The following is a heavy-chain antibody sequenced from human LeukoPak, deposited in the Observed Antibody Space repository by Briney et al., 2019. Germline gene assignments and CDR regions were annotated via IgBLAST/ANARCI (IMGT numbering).Heavy chain of an antibody. CDR2: FDPEDGET. Sequence: GASVKVSCKVSGYTLTELSMHWVRQAPGKGLEWMGGFDPEDGETIYAQKFQGRVTMTEDTSTDTAYMELSSLRSEDTAVYYCAFYRYYDILTGPHAFDIWGQGTMVTVSS. J-gene: IGHJ3*02. D-gene: IGHD3-9*01. CDR1: GYTLTELS. V-gene: IGHV1-24*01. CDR3: AFYRYYDILTGPHAFDI.